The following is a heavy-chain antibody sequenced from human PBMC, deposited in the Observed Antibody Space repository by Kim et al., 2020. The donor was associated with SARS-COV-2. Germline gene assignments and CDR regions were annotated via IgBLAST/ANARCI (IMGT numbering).Heavy chain of an antibody. V-gene: IGHV1-2*04. Sequence: ASVKVSCKASGYTFTGYYMHWVRQAPGQGLEWMGWINPNSGGTNYAQKFQGWVTMTRDTSISTAYMELSRLRSDDTAVYYCARGIDGGSGPGMDVWGQGTTVTVSS. J-gene: IGHJ6*02. D-gene: IGHD3-10*01. CDR2: INPNSGGT. CDR1: GYTFTGYY. CDR3: ARGIDGGSGPGMDV.